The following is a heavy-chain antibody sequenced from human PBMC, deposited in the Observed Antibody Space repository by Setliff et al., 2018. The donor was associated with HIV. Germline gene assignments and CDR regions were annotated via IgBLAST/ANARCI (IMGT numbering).Heavy chain of an antibody. V-gene: IGHV4-61*02. D-gene: IGHD2-21*02. CDR2: LYTTGST. CDR1: GASIRSGDSY. J-gene: IGHJ5*02. Sequence: PSQTLSLTCTVSGASIRSGDSYWSWIRQSAEKGLEWIGRLYTTGSTNYNPSFKSRVTMSMDTAKNQFSLKLTSVTAADTAVYYCATSDWYSWFDPWSQGTLVTVSS. CDR3: ATSDWYSWFDP.